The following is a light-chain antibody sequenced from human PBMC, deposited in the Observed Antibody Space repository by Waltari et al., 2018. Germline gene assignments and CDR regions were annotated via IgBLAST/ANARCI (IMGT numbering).Light chain of an antibody. CDR2: DVT. Sequence: QSALTQPASISGSPGQSITISCPGSNSDIGGYPYVSWFQQFPGNVPQLLIYDVTNRPSGVSSRFSGSKSGNTASLTISGLQADDEADYYCASFSGRNAVLFGGGTRVTVL. J-gene: IGLJ2*01. CDR1: NSDIGGYPY. V-gene: IGLV2-14*03. CDR3: ASFSGRNAVL.